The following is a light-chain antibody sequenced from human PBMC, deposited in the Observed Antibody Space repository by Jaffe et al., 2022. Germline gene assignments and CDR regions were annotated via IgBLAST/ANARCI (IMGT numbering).Light chain of an antibody. CDR1: QSVLYSSDNKNY. Sequence: DIVMTQSPDSLAVSLGERATINCKSSQSVLYSSDNKNYLAWYQQKSGQPPKLLISWASTRESGVPDRFSGSGSGTDFTLTISGLQAEDVAVYYCQQYYCTPWTFGQGTKVEIK. CDR3: QQYYCTPWT. V-gene: IGKV4-1*01. CDR2: WAS. J-gene: IGKJ1*01.